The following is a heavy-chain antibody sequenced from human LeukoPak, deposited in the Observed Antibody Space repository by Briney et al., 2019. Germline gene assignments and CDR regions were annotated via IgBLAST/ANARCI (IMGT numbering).Heavy chain of an antibody. D-gene: IGHD3-16*01. V-gene: IGHV3-53*01. Sequence: GGSLRLSCAASGFTFSNYAMTWVRQAPGKGLEWVSVIYRGDATYYTESVKGRFTISRDTSKNTLYLQMNSLRAEDTAMYCCVREIGNSGNYDWGQGILVTVSS. CDR1: GFTFSNYA. CDR3: VREIGNSGNYD. J-gene: IGHJ4*02. CDR2: IYRGDAT.